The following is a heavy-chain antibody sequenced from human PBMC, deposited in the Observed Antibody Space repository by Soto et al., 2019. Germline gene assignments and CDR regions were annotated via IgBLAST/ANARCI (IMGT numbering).Heavy chain of an antibody. D-gene: IGHD1-20*01. CDR3: AKTRITSTAATFDP. V-gene: IGHV4-59*01. CDR2: MSYSGSS. CDR1: GGSLSPYY. Sequence: SETLSLTCTVSGGSLSPYYWSWIRQPPGKGLEWIVYMSYSGSSNYNPSLKSRVTMSVDTSKNQVSLKLSSVTAADTAVYYCAKTRITSTAATFDPWGQGTLVTVSS. J-gene: IGHJ5*02.